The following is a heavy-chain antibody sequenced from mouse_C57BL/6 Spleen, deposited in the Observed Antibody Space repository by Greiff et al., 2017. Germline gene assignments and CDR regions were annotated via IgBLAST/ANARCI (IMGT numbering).Heavy chain of an antibody. CDR3: ARDRRDYDVEYFDV. D-gene: IGHD2-4*01. CDR2: ISDGGSYT. V-gene: IGHV5-4*01. Sequence: EVMLVESGGGLVKPGGSLKLSCAASGFTFSSYAMSWVRQTPEKRLEWVATISDGGSYTYYPDNVKGRFTISRDNAKNNLYLQMSHLKSEDTAMCYCARDRRDYDVEYFDVWGTETTVTVSS. CDR1: GFTFSSYA. J-gene: IGHJ1*03.